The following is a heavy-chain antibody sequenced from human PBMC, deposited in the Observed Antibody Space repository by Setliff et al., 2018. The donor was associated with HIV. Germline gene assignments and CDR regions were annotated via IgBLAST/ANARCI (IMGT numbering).Heavy chain of an antibody. V-gene: IGHV1-2*02. CDR1: GYTFTSYG. D-gene: IGHD1-26*01. J-gene: IGHJ5*02. CDR2: INPNSGAT. Sequence: ASVKVSCKASGYTFTSYGISWVRQAPGQGLEWMGWINPNSGATNYPQNFQGRVTMTRDTSISTAYMDLSSLTSDDTAVYYCAVASIVSTARWNHWGRGTLVTVSS. CDR3: AVASIVSTARWNH.